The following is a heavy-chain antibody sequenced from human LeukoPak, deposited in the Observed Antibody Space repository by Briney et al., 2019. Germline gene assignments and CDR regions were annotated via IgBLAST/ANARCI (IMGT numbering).Heavy chain of an antibody. D-gene: IGHD6-13*01. CDR3: ASETRIAAADPAGLDY. J-gene: IGHJ4*02. CDR2: ISYDGSNK. V-gene: IGHV3-30-3*01. CDR1: GFTFSSYA. Sequence: GGSLRLSCAASGFTFSSYAMHWVRQAPGKGLGWVAVISYDGSNKYYAASVKGRFTISRDNSKNPLYLQITSLRAEDTAVYYCASETRIAAADPAGLDYWGQGTLVTVSS.